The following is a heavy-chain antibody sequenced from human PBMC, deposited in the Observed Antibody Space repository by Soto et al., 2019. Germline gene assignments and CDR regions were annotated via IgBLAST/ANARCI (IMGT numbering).Heavy chain of an antibody. CDR2: LNPNSGGT. Sequence: QVQLVQSGTEVKKPGASVKVSCKASGYTFTGYYMHWVRQAPGQGLEWMGWLNPNSGGTNYAQQFQGRATMTRVTSISTAYMELRRLRSDDTAVYSCARGISPKSCSGGTCYALGAFDIWGQGTMVTVSS. CDR1: GYTFTGYY. V-gene: IGHV1-2*02. J-gene: IGHJ3*02. CDR3: ARGISPKSCSGGTCYALGAFDI. D-gene: IGHD2-15*01.